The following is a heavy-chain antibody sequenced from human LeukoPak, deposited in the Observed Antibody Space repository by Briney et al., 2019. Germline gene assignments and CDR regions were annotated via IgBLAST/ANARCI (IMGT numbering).Heavy chain of an antibody. CDR2: ISRSSSVI. V-gene: IGHV3-48*01. Sequence: PGGSPRLSCAGSGFIFSSYSMNWVRQAPGRGLEWVSYISRSSSVIYYVDSVKGRFTISRDNSKNTLYLQMDSLRAEDTAVYYCAKDRGATTVTQYFQHWGQGTLVTVSS. CDR1: GFIFSSYS. J-gene: IGHJ1*01. CDR3: AKDRGATTVTQYFQH. D-gene: IGHD4-17*01.